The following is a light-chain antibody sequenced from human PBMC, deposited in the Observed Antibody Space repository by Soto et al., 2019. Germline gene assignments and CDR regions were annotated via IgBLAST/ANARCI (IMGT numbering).Light chain of an antibody. Sequence: EIVLTQSPGTLSLFPGERATLSWRATQSVNSDYLAWYQQKPGQAPRLLIYIASRRATGIPDRFSGSGSGTDFTLTINRLEPEDFAVYYCQQYGTSPWTFGQGTKVENK. CDR2: IAS. CDR1: QSVNSDY. J-gene: IGKJ1*01. CDR3: QQYGTSPWT. V-gene: IGKV3-20*01.